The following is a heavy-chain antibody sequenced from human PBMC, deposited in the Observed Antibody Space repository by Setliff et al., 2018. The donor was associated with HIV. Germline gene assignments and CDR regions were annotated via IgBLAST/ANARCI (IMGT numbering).Heavy chain of an antibody. CDR2: IIPMFGTG. J-gene: IGHJ6*02. CDR1: GGTFSSYG. D-gene: IGHD3-10*01. Sequence: SVKVSCKASGGTFSSYGISWVRQAPGQGLEWMGAIIPMFGTGFYAQKFQGRVTITTDESRTTSYMELSSLQSEDTAVYYCARGTNYYDSHSFPQYYYNAMDVWGQGTTVTVSS. V-gene: IGHV1-69*05. CDR3: ARGTNYYDSHSFPQYYYNAMDV.